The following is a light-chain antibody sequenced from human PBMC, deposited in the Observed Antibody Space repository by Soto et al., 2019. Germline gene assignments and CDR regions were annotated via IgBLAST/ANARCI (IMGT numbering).Light chain of an antibody. CDR1: QSVDNW. CDR3: QQYNTYSPT. J-gene: IGKJ1*01. CDR2: VAS. Sequence: DIQMTQSPSTLSASVGDRVTITCRASQSVDNWLAWYQRRPGKAPKLLIYVASTLEVGVPSRFSGSGSGTEFTLTINSLQPDDSATYYCQQYNTYSPTFGQGTKVEIK. V-gene: IGKV1-5*03.